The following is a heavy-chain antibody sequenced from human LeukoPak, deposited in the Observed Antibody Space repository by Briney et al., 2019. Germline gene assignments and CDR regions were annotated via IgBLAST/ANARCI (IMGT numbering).Heavy chain of an antibody. Sequence: GESLKISCKGSGYSFTSYWIGWVRQMPGKGLEWMGIIYPGDSDTRYSPSFQGQVTISADKSISTAYLQWSSLKASDTVMYYRQRTAYDILTGYYADYWGQGTLVTVSS. CDR1: GYSFTSYW. J-gene: IGHJ4*02. V-gene: IGHV5-51*01. CDR2: IYPGDSDT. CDR3: QRTAYDILTGYYADY. D-gene: IGHD3-9*01.